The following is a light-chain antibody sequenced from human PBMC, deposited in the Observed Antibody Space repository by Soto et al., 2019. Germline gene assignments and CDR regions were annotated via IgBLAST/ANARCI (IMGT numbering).Light chain of an antibody. V-gene: IGKV1-39*01. CDR1: QSISSY. J-gene: IGKJ1*01. Sequence: DIQMTQSPSSLSASVGDRVTITCRASQSISSYLNWYQQKPRKAPKLLIYAASRLQSVVPSRFSGSGSGTDFTLTISSLQPEDFATYYCQQSYSTPWTLGQGTKVEIK. CDR3: QQSYSTPWT. CDR2: AAS.